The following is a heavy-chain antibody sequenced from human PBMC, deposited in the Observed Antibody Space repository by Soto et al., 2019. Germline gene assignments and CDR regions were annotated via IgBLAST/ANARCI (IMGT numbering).Heavy chain of an antibody. J-gene: IGHJ4*02. D-gene: IGHD4-4*01. V-gene: IGHV3-7*03. CDR3: ARDRAYSRFDY. CDR2: MNEDGSER. CDR1: GFSFSSAW. Sequence: GGSLRLSCAVSGFSFSSAWMTWIRQAPGKGLERVAIMNEDGSERYYVDSVKGRFTISRDNAKNALFLQMNSLRVEDTAVYFCARDRAYSRFDYWGQGSLVTVS.